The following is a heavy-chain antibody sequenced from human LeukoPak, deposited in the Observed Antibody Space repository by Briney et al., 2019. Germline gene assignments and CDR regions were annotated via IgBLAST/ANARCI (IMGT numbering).Heavy chain of an antibody. V-gene: IGHV3-23*01. CDR1: GFTFSSYA. CDR2: ISGSGDST. Sequence: GRSLRLSCAASGFTFSSYAMTWVRQAPGKGLEWVSAISGSGDSTYYTDSVTGRFTISRDSSKNILLLHMHNLRAEHTAAYYCAKHRVNAPFQHWGQGTLVTVSS. J-gene: IGHJ1*01. CDR3: AKHRVNAPFQH. D-gene: IGHD2-2*01.